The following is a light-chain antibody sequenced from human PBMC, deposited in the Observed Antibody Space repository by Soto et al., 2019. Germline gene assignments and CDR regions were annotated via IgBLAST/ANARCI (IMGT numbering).Light chain of an antibody. V-gene: IGKV1-27*01. CDR2: VAS. J-gene: IGKJ1*01. CDR1: QGISNY. CDR3: QKYNRAPWT. Sequence: DIQMTQSPSSLSASVGDRVTITCRASQGISNYLAWYQQQPGKVPKLLIYVASTLQSVVPSRCSGSGSGTDFTLTSSSLQPEDVATYYCQKYNRAPWTFGQGTKVEIK.